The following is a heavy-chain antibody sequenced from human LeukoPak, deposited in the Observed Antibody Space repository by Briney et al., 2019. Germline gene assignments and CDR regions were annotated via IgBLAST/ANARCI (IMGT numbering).Heavy chain of an antibody. Sequence: TGGSLRLSCAASGFTFSSYGMHWVRQAPGKGLEWVAVISYAGSNKFYADSVKGRFTISRDNSKNTLYLQMNSLRAEDTAVYYCARARGSIVVAAHYFDYWGQGTLVTVSS. CDR3: ARARGSIVVAAHYFDY. V-gene: IGHV3-30*03. CDR2: ISYAGSNK. J-gene: IGHJ4*02. D-gene: IGHD6-19*01. CDR1: GFTFSSYG.